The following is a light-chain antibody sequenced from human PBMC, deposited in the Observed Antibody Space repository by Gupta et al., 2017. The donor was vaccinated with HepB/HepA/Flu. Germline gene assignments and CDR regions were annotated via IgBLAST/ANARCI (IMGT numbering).Light chain of an antibody. CDR2: EIS. V-gene: IGKV2D-29*01. J-gene: IGKJ4*01. Sequence: DIVMTQTPLSLSVTPGQPASISCKSSQSLLHSTGETYLYWFLQKPGQPPQLLIHEISKRGSGVPERFSGSGSGTDFTLKINRGETEDVGVYYCRQREQPPLTFGGGTKVEIK. CDR3: RQREQPPLT. CDR1: QSLLHSTGETY.